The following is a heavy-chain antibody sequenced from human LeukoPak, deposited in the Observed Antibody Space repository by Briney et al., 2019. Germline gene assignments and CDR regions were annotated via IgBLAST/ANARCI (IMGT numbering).Heavy chain of an antibody. V-gene: IGHV1-2*04. CDR3: AREGSSSSFPIYYYYGMDV. Sequence: AASVKVSCKASGYTLTDYYMHWVRQAPGQGLEWMGRINPNSGGTNYAQKFQGWVTMTRDTSISTAYLELSRLRSDDTAVYYCAREGSSSSFPIYYYYGMDVWGQGTTVTVSS. J-gene: IGHJ6*02. D-gene: IGHD6-6*01. CDR2: INPNSGGT. CDR1: GYTLTDYY.